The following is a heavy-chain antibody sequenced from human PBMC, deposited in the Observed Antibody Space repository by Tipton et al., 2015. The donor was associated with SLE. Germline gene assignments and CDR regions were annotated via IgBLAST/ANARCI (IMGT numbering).Heavy chain of an antibody. J-gene: IGHJ4*02. CDR1: DGSISSTNYY. CDR2: IFYTGST. D-gene: IGHD5-12*01. V-gene: IGHV4-39*07. Sequence: TLSLTCTVSDGSISSTNYYWGWIRQPPGKGLEWIGSIFYTGSTYYNPSLKSRVSFSIDTSKHQFSLKLNSVTAADTAVSYCARGHYRGTFVSWGPGTLVTVSS. CDR3: ARGHYRGTFVS.